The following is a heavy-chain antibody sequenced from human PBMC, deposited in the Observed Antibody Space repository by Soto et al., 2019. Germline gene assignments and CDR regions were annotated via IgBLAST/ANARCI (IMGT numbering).Heavy chain of an antibody. CDR1: GFTFSSYG. J-gene: IGHJ3*02. V-gene: IGHV3-30*18. CDR3: AKGGSYDSSNFYAFDI. CDR2: ISYDGSNK. D-gene: IGHD3-22*01. Sequence: PGGSLRLSCAASGFTFSSYGMHWVRQAPGKGLEWVAVISYDGSNKYYADSVTGRFTISRDNSKNTLYLQMNSLRAEDTAVYYCAKGGSYDSSNFYAFDIWGQGTMVTVSS.